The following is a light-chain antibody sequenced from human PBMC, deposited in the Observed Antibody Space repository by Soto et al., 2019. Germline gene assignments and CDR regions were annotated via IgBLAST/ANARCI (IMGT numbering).Light chain of an antibody. V-gene: IGKV1-5*01. CDR1: QSINKW. CDR3: QKANSFPLT. Sequence: DIQMTHSPSTLSASVLYRVTITFRAGQSINKWLAWYQQKPGKAPKLLIYDSFSLESGVPSRFSGSGSGTDFTLTISSLQPEDFATYFCQKANSFPLTFGGGTKVDIK. CDR2: DSF. J-gene: IGKJ4*01.